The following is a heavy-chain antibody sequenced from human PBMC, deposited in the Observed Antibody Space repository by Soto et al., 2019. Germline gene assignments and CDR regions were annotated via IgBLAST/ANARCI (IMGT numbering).Heavy chain of an antibody. V-gene: IGHV4-61*01. J-gene: IGHJ4*02. CDR3: ARVGDCAGAY. CDR2: IHSGGST. D-gene: IGHD2-21*02. CDR1: GGSISSGNFY. Sequence: SETLSLTCSVSGGSISSGNFYWRWIRQPPGKGLEWIAYIHSGGSTDYNPSLKSRVFISRDTSKNQFSLTVRSVTAADTDMYYCARVGDCAGAYWGQGHLVTVSS.